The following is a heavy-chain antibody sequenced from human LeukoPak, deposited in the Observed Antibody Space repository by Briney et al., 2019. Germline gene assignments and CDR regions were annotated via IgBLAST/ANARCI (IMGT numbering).Heavy chain of an antibody. V-gene: IGHV3-43*02. J-gene: IGHJ4*02. CDR2: ISGNDGGGT. CDR3: AKDMMSSGWYWGSDY. CDR1: GFIFDDYA. Sequence: PGGSLRLSCAASGFIFDDYAMHWVRQAPGKGLEWVSLISGNDGGGTYYADSVKGRFTISRDNSKNSLYPQMNSLRTEDTALYYCAKDMMSSGWYWGSDYWGQGTLVTVSS. D-gene: IGHD6-19*01.